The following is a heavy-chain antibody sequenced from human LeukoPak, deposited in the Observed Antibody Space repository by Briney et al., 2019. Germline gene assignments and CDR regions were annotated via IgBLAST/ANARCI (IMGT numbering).Heavy chain of an antibody. V-gene: IGHV3-48*03. CDR3: ARGKTSQNIVTRKTYNWFDP. J-gene: IGHJ5*02. D-gene: IGHD2/OR15-2a*01. Sequence: GGSLRLSCAASGFTFSTYEMNWVRQAPGKGLEWVSYIHNSGSTIYYADSVKGRFTISRDNAKNSLYLQMKSLRAEDTAVYYCARGKTSQNIVTRKTYNWFDPWGQGTLVTVSS. CDR2: IHNSGSTI. CDR1: GFTFSTYE.